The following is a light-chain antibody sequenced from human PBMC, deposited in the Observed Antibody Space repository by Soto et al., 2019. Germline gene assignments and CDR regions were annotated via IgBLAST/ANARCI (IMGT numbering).Light chain of an antibody. Sequence: EIVMTQSPATLSVSPGERATLSCRASQSVGSNLAWYQQKPGQAPRLLIYGASTRATGIPARFSGSGSGTEFTPPLRSLQSEDFANYFCQEYNNLPPERKVGQGAKVEIQ. V-gene: IGKV3-15*01. CDR3: QEYNNLPPERK. CDR2: GAS. J-gene: IGKJ1*01. CDR1: QSVGSN.